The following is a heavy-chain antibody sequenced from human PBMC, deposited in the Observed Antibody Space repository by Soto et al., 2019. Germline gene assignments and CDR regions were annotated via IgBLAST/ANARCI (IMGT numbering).Heavy chain of an antibody. V-gene: IGHV1-8*01. Sequence: GASVKVSCKASGYTFTSYDINWVRQATGQGLEWMGWMNPNSGNTGYAQKFQGRVTMTRNTSISTAYMELSSLRSEDTAVYYCARGRTRPLGSGYSRDWYFDLWGRGTLVTVSS. D-gene: IGHD3-3*01. CDR1: GYTFTSYD. CDR2: MNPNSGNT. J-gene: IGHJ2*01. CDR3: ARGRTRPLGSGYSRDWYFDL.